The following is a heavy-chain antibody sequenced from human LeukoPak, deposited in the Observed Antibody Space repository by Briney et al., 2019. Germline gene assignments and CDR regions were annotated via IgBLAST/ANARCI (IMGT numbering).Heavy chain of an antibody. CDR1: GGSISSGSYY. CDR3: ARDGAEYFFDY. Sequence: SQTLSLTCTVSGGSISSGSYYWSWIRQPAGKGLEWIGRIYTSGSTNYNPSLKSRVTISVDTSKNQFSLKLSSVTAADTAVYYCARDGAEYFFDYWGEGTLVTVS. V-gene: IGHV4-61*02. CDR2: IYTSGST. J-gene: IGHJ4*02. D-gene: IGHD4/OR15-4a*01.